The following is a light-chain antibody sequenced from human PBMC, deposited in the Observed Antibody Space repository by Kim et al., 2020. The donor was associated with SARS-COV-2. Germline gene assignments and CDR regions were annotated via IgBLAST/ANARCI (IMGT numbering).Light chain of an antibody. CDR2: DAS. J-gene: IGKJ3*01. V-gene: IGKV3-11*01. CDR3: QQRSNWPPA. CDR1: RSVSGS. Sequence: PGERPPLPCRASRSVSGSLAWDQQKPGQAPRRLIYDASNRATGIPARFSGSGSGTDFTLTISSLEPEDFAVYYCQQRSNWPPAFGPGTKVDIK.